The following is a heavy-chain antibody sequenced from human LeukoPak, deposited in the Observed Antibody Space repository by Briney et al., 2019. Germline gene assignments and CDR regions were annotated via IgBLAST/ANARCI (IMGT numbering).Heavy chain of an antibody. D-gene: IGHD3-10*01. V-gene: IGHV3-23*01. Sequence: PGGSLRLSCAASGFTFSSYAMSWVRQAPGKGLEWVSAISGSGGSTYYADSVKGRFTISRDNSKNTLYLQTNSLRAEDTAVYYCAKSVVLLWFGELLSCDYWGQGTLVTVSS. CDR2: ISGSGGST. J-gene: IGHJ4*02. CDR3: AKSVVLLWFGELLSCDY. CDR1: GFTFSSYA.